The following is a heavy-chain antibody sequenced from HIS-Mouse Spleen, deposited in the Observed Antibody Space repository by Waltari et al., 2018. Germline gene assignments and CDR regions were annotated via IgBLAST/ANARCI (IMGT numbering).Heavy chain of an antibody. CDR2: IYYSGST. D-gene: IGHD6-13*01. Sequence: QLQLQESGPGLVKPSETLSLPCTVSGGSMSSSNYYWGWIRQPPGKGLEWIGSIYYSGSTYYNPSLKSRVTISVDTSKNQFSLKLSSVTAADTAVYYCASVGSRVDYWGQGTLVTVSS. J-gene: IGHJ4*02. CDR1: GGSMSSSNYY. V-gene: IGHV4-39*07. CDR3: ASVGSRVDY.